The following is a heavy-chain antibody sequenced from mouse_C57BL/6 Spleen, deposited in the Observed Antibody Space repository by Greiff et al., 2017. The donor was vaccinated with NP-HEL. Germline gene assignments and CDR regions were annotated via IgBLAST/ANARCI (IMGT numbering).Heavy chain of an antibody. D-gene: IGHD2-5*01. CDR3: ARGRSNYAWYFDV. J-gene: IGHJ1*03. CDR2: SNPSNGGT. Sequence: VQLQQSGTELVKPGASVKLSCKASGYTFTSYWMHWVKQRPGQGLEWIGNSNPSNGGTNYNEKFKRKATRTVDKSSSTAYMQLSSLTSEDSAVYYCARGRSNYAWYFDVWGTGTTVTVSS. CDR1: GYTFTSYW. V-gene: IGHV1-53*01.